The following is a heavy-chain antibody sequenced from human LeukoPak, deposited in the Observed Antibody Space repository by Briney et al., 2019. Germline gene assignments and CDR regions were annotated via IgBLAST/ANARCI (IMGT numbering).Heavy chain of an antibody. Sequence: SETLSLTCTVSGGSISSSSYYWGWIRQPPGKGLEWIGSIYYSGSTYYNPPLKSRVTISVDTSKNQFSLKLSSVSAADKGVSYCAKGYSSSWYSRVLSTEYGMDVWGQGTTVTVYS. CDR3: AKGYSSSWYSRVLSTEYGMDV. CDR1: GGSISSSSYY. D-gene: IGHD6-13*01. V-gene: IGHV4-39*01. CDR2: IYYSGST. J-gene: IGHJ6*02.